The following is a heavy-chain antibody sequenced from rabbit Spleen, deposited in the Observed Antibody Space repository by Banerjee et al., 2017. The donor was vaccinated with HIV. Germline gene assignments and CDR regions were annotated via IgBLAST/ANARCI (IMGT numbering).Heavy chain of an antibody. J-gene: IGHJ4*01. Sequence: QEQLEESGGGLVKPEGSLTLTCKASGVSFTSNYYMCWVRQAPGKGLEWTGYIDPVFGNTYYASWVNGRFTISSDNAQNTVDLQMNSLTAADTATYFCARGSAAMTMVITGYYLNLWGPGTLVTVS. V-gene: IGHV1S43*01. CDR2: IDPVFGNT. CDR1: GVSFTSNYY. D-gene: IGHD2-1*01. CDR3: ARGSAAMTMVITGYYLNL.